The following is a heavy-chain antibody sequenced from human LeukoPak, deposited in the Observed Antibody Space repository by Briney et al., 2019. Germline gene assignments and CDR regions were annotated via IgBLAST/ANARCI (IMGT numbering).Heavy chain of an antibody. J-gene: IGHJ3*02. CDR1: GGSISSSSYY. CDR3: ARYIVVVPAAMPNDAFDI. CDR2: IYYSGST. V-gene: IGHV4-39*01. D-gene: IGHD2-2*01. Sequence: SETLSLTCAVSGGSISSSSYYWGWIRQPPGKGLEWIGSIYYSGSTYYNPSLKSRVTISVGTSKNQFSLKLSSVTAADTAVYYCARYIVVVPAAMPNDAFDIWGQGTMVTVSS.